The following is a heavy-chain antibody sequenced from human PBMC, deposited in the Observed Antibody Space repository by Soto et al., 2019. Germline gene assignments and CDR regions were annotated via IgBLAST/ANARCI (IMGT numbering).Heavy chain of an antibody. CDR3: ARVGVPGYSYGFFHVRYYFDY. CDR2: INHSGST. D-gene: IGHD5-18*01. J-gene: IGHJ4*02. V-gene: IGHV4-34*01. CDR1: GGSFSGYY. Sequence: PSETLSLTCAVYGGSFSGYYWSWIRQPPGKGLEWIGEINHSGSTNYNPSLKSRVTISVDTSKNQFSLKLSSVTAADTAVYYCARVGVPGYSYGFFHVRYYFDYWGQGTLVTVSS.